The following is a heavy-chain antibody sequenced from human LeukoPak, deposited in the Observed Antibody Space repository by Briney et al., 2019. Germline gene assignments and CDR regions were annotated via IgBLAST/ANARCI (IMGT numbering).Heavy chain of an antibody. D-gene: IGHD3-9*01. J-gene: IGHJ3*02. CDR2: IYSSGST. Sequence: GGSLRLSCAASGFTVSSNYMSWVRQAPGKGLEWVSVIYSSGSTYYADSVKGRFTISRDNSKNTLYLQMNSLRAEDTAVYYCARDARNYDILTGYYSGAFDIWGQGTMVTVSS. CDR1: GFTVSSNY. CDR3: ARDARNYDILTGYYSGAFDI. V-gene: IGHV3-53*01.